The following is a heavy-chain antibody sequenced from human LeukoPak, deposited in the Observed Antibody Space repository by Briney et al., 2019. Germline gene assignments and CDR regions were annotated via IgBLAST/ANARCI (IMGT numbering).Heavy chain of an antibody. CDR2: IHRGGTT. V-gene: IGHV4-38-2*02. D-gene: IGHD5-18*01. CDR3: VRVYIYGRSYFDY. CDR1: GYSINSGFY. J-gene: IGHJ4*02. Sequence: PSETLSLTCTVSGYSINSGFYWGWIRQPPGEGLEWIGTIHRGGTTDYNPSLRRRLTISVDTSKNQFSLHLTSVTAADTAVYYCVRVYIYGRSYFDYWGQGTLVTVSS.